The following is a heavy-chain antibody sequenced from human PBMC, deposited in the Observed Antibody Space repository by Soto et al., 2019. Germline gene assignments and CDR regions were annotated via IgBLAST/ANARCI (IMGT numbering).Heavy chain of an antibody. D-gene: IGHD2-2*01. J-gene: IGHJ6*02. CDR2: ISYEGSNN. CDR3: ARGAEYQLLSRDYFYGMDV. Sequence: VQLVEGGGGVVQPGRSLRLSCGASGFTFNSHGMHWVRQAPGKGLEWVAVISYEGSNNFYAESVKGRFTISRDNSKNTLYLQMNSLRREDTAVYYCARGAEYQLLSRDYFYGMDVWGQGTTVTVSS. V-gene: IGHV3-30*03. CDR1: GFTFNSHG.